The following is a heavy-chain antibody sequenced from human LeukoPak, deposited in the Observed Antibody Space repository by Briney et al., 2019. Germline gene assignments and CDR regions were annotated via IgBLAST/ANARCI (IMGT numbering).Heavy chain of an antibody. CDR1: GYTLTGDY. V-gene: IGHV1-2*02. Sequence: SVKVSCKACGYTLTGDYIHWVRQAPGQGLEWMGWINPNSSGTNYAQNFQGRVTMTRDTPIATAYVELSRLRSDDTAVYYCATSGLGDSNYYFDYWGQGTLVTVSS. D-gene: IGHD3-10*01. CDR2: INPNSSGT. J-gene: IGHJ4*02. CDR3: ATSGLGDSNYYFDY.